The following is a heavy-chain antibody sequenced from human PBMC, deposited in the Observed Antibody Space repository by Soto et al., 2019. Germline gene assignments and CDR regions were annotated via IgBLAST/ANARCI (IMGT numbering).Heavy chain of an antibody. CDR3: ARAYYYGSGSYAMDV. J-gene: IGHJ6*02. V-gene: IGHV1-69*13. CDR2: IIPIFGTA. Sequence: VASVKVSCKASGGTFSSYAISWVRQAPGQGLEWMGGIIPIFGTANYAQKFQGRVTITADESTSTAYMELSSLRSEDTAVYYCARAYYYGSGSYAMDVWGQGTTVTVSS. CDR1: GGTFSSYA. D-gene: IGHD3-10*01.